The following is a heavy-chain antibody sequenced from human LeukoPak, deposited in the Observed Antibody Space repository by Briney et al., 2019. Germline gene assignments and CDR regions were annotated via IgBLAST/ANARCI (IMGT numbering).Heavy chain of an antibody. V-gene: IGHV4-34*01. CDR3: ARSGKVAGRYYFDY. Sequence: SETLSLTCAVYGGSFSGYYWSWIRQPPGKGLEWIGEINHSGSTNYNPSLKSRVTISVDTSKNQFSLKLSSVTAADTAVYYCARSGKVAGRYYFDYWGQGTLVTVSS. J-gene: IGHJ4*02. CDR1: GGSFSGYY. D-gene: IGHD6-19*01. CDR2: INHSGST.